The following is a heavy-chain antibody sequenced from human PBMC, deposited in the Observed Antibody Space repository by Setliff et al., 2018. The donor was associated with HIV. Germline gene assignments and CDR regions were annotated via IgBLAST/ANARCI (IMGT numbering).Heavy chain of an antibody. D-gene: IGHD2-8*02. CDR3: AREADYSDTGGQYRY. CDR1: GGTFSSYA. CDR2: IIPIFGTT. J-gene: IGHJ4*02. Sequence: ASVKVSCKASGGTFSSYAISWVRQAPGQGLEWMGGIIPIFGTTNYAQKFQGRVTMTRDTSISTAYMELSRLTSDDTALYYCAREADYSDTGGQYRYWGQGTLVTVSS. V-gene: IGHV1-69*06.